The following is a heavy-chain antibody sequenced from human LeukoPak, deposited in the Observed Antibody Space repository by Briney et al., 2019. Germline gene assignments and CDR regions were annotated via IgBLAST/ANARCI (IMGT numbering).Heavy chain of an antibody. J-gene: IGHJ3*02. CDR3: VRDIKYSSYGLRPFSI. D-gene: IGHD6-6*01. V-gene: IGHV3-48*01. Sequence: PGGSLRLSCAASGFTFSSYSMNWVRQAPGKGLEWVSYISSSSSTIYYADSVKGRFTISRDNAKNSLYLQMNSLRAEDTAVYYCVRDIKYSSYGLRPFSIWGARKLVCVSS. CDR1: GFTFSSYS. CDR2: ISSSSSTI.